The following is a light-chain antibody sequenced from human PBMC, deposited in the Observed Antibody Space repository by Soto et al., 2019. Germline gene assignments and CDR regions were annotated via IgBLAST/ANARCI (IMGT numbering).Light chain of an antibody. J-gene: IGKJ5*01. V-gene: IGKV3-20*01. Sequence: EKLMKHSPYTQTVSPGERATLSCRASQSVSGKLAWYQQQPGQAPTLLIYGASSRATGIQDRSGGSGSGTDFTLTISRLERIVFAVDYCKQYGRSITFGQGHGWIL. CDR1: QSVSGK. CDR2: GAS. CDR3: KQYGRSIT.